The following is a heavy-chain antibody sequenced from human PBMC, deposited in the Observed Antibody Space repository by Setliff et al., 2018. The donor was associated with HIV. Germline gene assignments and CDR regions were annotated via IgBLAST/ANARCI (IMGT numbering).Heavy chain of an antibody. V-gene: IGHV3-21*05. Sequence: PGGSLRLSCAASGFTFSSYEMNWVRQAPGKGLEWVSYISSSSSYIYYADSVKGRFTISRDNAKNSLYLQMNSLRAEDTAVFYCASIELAAMVPVDYWGQGTLVTVSS. CDR3: ASIELAAMVPVDY. J-gene: IGHJ4*02. CDR2: ISSSSSYI. D-gene: IGHD5-18*01. CDR1: GFTFSSYE.